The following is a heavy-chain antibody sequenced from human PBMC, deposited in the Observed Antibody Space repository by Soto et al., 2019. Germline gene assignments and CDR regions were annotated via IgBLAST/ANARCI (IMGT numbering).Heavy chain of an antibody. D-gene: IGHD3-9*01. V-gene: IGHV1-46*03. CDR1: GYTFTSYY. Sequence: ASVKVSCKASGYTFTSYYMHWVRQAPGQGLEWMGIINPSGGSTSYVQKFQGRVTMTRDTSTSTVYMELSSLRSEDTAVYYCARAEGYFDWLLSALGYWGQGTLVTVSS. CDR3: ARAEGYFDWLLSALGY. J-gene: IGHJ4*02. CDR2: INPSGGST.